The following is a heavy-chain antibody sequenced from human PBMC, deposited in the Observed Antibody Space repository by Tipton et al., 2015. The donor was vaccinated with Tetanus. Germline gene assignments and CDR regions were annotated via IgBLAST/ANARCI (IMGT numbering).Heavy chain of an antibody. Sequence: TLSLTCTVSGGSISNYYWSWIRQSAGKGLEWIGRIYSSGSSNFNPSLRSRVTMSVDTSKNQFSLTVGSVTAADTAVYYCARDRGRSIGAYFDYGGPGTLVTVSS. CDR2: IYSSGSS. D-gene: IGHD6-6*01. CDR1: GGSISNYY. V-gene: IGHV4-4*07. CDR3: ARDRGRSIGAYFDY. J-gene: IGHJ4*02.